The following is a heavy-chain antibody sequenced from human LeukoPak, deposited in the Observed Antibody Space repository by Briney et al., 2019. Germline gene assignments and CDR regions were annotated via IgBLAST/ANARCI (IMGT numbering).Heavy chain of an antibody. V-gene: IGHV4-34*01. Sequence: SETLCLTCAVYGGSFSGYYWSWIRQPPGKGLEWIGEINHSGSTNYNPSLKSRVTISVDTSKNQFSLKLSSVTAADTAVYYCARASFLYCSRTSCYTGHTEYFQHWGQGTLVTVSS. CDR3: ARASFLYCSRTSCYTGHTEYFQH. CDR1: GGSFSGYY. J-gene: IGHJ1*01. CDR2: INHSGST. D-gene: IGHD2-2*02.